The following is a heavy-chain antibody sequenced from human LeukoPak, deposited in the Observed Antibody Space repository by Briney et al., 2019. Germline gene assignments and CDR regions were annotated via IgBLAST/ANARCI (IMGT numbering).Heavy chain of an antibody. D-gene: IGHD3-22*01. V-gene: IGHV3-66*01. Sequence: GGSLRLSCAASGFTVSSNYMSWVRQAPGKGLEWVSVIYSGGSTYYADSVKGRFTISRDNSKNTLYLQMNSLRAEDTAVYYCARARGYYDSSGYYNWYFDLWGRGTLVTVSS. CDR3: ARARGYYDSSGYYNWYFDL. J-gene: IGHJ2*01. CDR2: IYSGGST. CDR1: GFTVSSNY.